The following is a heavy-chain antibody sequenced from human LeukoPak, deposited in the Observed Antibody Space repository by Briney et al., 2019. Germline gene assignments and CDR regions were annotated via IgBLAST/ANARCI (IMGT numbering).Heavy chain of an antibody. CDR1: GYTFTSYD. J-gene: IGHJ3*02. D-gene: IGHD6-19*01. CDR2: MNPKSGNT. Sequence: SVKVSCKASGYTFTSYDINWVRQATGRGLEWMGWMNPKSGNTVYTQMFQGRVTMTRNTSISTAYMELSSLRSEDTAVYYCARVSNEQQWLVRRRGAFDIWGQGTMVTVSS. CDR3: ARVSNEQQWLVRRRGAFDI. V-gene: IGHV1-8*01.